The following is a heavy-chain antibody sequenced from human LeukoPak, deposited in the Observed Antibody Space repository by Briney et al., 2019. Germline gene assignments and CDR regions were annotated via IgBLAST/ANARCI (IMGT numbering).Heavy chain of an antibody. CDR1: GGSFSGYY. J-gene: IGHJ6*03. CDR3: ARHGYSSGWYSYYYYYYMDV. D-gene: IGHD6-19*01. Sequence: SETLSLTCAVYGGSFSGYYWSWIRQPPGKGLEWIGEINHSGSTNYNPSLKSRVTISVDTSKNQFSLKLSSVTAADTAVYYCARHGYSSGWYSYYYYYYMDVWGKGTTVTISS. V-gene: IGHV4-34*01. CDR2: INHSGST.